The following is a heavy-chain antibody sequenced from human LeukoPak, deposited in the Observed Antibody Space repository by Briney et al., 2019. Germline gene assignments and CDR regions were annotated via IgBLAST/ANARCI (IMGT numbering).Heavy chain of an antibody. J-gene: IGHJ4*02. CDR1: GGSVSSDY. Sequence: LETLSLTCTVSGGSVSSDYWNWIRQPPGKGLEWIGYIHNNGNTNDNPSLKSRVTISMDASKNQFSLRLSSVTAADTALYYCARRSTYGFFDYWGQGTLDTVSS. CDR2: IHNNGNT. CDR3: ARRSTYGFFDY. D-gene: IGHD4-17*01. V-gene: IGHV4-59*08.